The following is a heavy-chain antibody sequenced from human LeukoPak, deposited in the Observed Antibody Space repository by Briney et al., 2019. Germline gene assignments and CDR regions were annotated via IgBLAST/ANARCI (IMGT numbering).Heavy chain of an antibody. Sequence: GGSLRLSCAASGFTFSSYWMSWVRQAPGKGLEWVANIKQDGSEKYYVDSVKGRLTISRDNAKNSLYLQMNSLRAEDTAVYYCARDLSFYGSSGSFDYWGQGTLVTVSS. J-gene: IGHJ4*02. CDR1: GFTFSSYW. V-gene: IGHV3-7*01. D-gene: IGHD3-22*01. CDR2: IKQDGSEK. CDR3: ARDLSFYGSSGSFDY.